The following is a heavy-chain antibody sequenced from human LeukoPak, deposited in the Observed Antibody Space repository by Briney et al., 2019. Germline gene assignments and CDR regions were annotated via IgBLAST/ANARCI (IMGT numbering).Heavy chain of an antibody. D-gene: IGHD4-23*01. CDR2: IYTSGST. V-gene: IGHV4-4*07. CDR1: GDSISSYY. CDR3: ARQHKYGGNALDP. Sequence: SETLSLTCTVSGDSISSYYRSWIRQPAGKGLEWIGRIYTSGSTNYNPSLKSRVTMSVDTSKNQFSLKLSSVTVADTAVYYCARQHKYGGNALDPWGQGTLVTVSS. J-gene: IGHJ5*02.